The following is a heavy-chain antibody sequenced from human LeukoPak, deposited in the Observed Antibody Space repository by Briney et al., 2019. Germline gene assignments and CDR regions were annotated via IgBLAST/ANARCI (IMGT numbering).Heavy chain of an antibody. CDR1: GYTFTCYY. CDR2: FNPSSGST. CDR3: AGERGYCSSTSCQFYFDY. V-gene: IGHV1-46*01. D-gene: IGHD2-2*01. Sequence: WASVKVSFTASGYTFTCYYIHWVRQAPGQGLEWMGRFNPSSGSTSYAQKFQGRVTMTRDTSTSTVYMELSSLRSEDTAVYYCAGERGYCSSTSCQFYFDYWGQGTLVTVSS. J-gene: IGHJ4*02.